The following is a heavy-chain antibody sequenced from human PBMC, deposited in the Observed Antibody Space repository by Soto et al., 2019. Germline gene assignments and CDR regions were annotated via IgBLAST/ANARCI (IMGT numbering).Heavy chain of an antibody. CDR1: GFTFSSYW. V-gene: IGHV3-7*01. D-gene: IGHD3-10*01. Sequence: GGSLRLSCAASGFTFSSYWMGWVRQAPGKGLEWVANIKQDGSEKYYVDSVKGRFTISRDNAKNSLYLQMNSLRAEDTAVYYCARERGLLWFGELYDAFDIWGQGTMVTVSS. CDR3: ARERGLLWFGELYDAFDI. J-gene: IGHJ3*02. CDR2: IKQDGSEK.